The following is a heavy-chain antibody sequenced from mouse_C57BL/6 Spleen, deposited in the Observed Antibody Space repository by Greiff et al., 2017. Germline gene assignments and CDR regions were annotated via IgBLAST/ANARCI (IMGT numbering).Heavy chain of an antibody. D-gene: IGHD1-1*01. Sequence: LQESGAELARPGASVKLSCKASGYTFTSYGISWVKQRTGQGLEWIGEIYPRSGNTYYNEKFKGKATLTADKSSSTAYMELRSLTSEDSAVYFCARSYYGSSYSYYVGYWGRGTTLTVSS. CDR3: ARSYYGSSYSYYVGY. V-gene: IGHV1-81*01. CDR2: IYPRSGNT. CDR1: GYTFTSYG. J-gene: IGHJ2*01.